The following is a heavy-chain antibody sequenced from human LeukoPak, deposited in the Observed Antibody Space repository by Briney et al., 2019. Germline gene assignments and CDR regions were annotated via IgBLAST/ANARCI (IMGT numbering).Heavy chain of an antibody. V-gene: IGHV4-39*01. D-gene: IGHD3-3*01. CDR2: IYYSGST. Sequence: SETLSLACTASGGSISSSSYYWGWIRQPPGKGLEWIGSIYYSGSTYYNPSLKSRVTISVDTSKNQFSLKLSSVTAADTAVYYCATYDFWSGYSVYWGQGTLVTVSS. CDR1: GGSISSSSYY. CDR3: ATYDFWSGYSVY. J-gene: IGHJ4*02.